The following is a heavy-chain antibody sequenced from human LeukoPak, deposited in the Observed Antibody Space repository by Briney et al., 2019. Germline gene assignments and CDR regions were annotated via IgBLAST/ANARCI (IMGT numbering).Heavy chain of an antibody. J-gene: IGHJ4*02. CDR3: ARGVEMATTQPPDY. V-gene: IGHV3-74*01. CDR2: INSDGSST. D-gene: IGHD5-24*01. CDR1: GFTFSSYW. Sequence: GGSLRLSCAASGFTFSSYWMHWVRQAPGKGLVWVSRINSDGSSTSYADSVKGRFTISRDNAKNTLYLQMNSLRADDTAVYYCARGVEMATTQPPDYWGQGTLVTVSS.